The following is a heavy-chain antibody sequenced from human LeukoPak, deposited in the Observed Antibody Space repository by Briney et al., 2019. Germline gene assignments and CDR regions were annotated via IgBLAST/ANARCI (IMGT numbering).Heavy chain of an antibody. CDR3: ASGGWLAGMDV. J-gene: IGHJ6*02. D-gene: IGHD6-19*01. CDR2: IWYDGSNK. CDR1: GFTFSSYG. V-gene: IGHV3-33*01. Sequence: HPGGSLRLSCAASGFTFSSYGMHWVRQAPGKGLEWVAVIWYDGSNKYYADSVKGRFTISRDNSKNTLYLQMNSLRAEDTAVYYCASGGWLAGMDVWGQGTTVTVSS.